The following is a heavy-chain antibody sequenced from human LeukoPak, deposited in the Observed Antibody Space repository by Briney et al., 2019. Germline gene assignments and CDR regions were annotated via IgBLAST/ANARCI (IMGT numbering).Heavy chain of an antibody. J-gene: IGHJ4*02. Sequence: SETLSLTCTVSGGSISSYYWSWIRQPPGKGLEWIGYIYYSGSTNYNPSLMSRVTISVDTSKNQFSLKLSSVTAADTAVYYCARLRALGYGGKAGLDYWGQGTLVTVSS. CDR2: IYYSGST. D-gene: IGHD4-23*01. V-gene: IGHV4-59*08. CDR1: GGSISSYY. CDR3: ARLRALGYGGKAGLDY.